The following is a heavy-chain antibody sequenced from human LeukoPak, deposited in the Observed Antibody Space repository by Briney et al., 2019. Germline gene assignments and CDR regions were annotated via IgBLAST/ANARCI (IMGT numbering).Heavy chain of an antibody. CDR3: ARGAALRFLEWLLYAPGYYYMDV. J-gene: IGHJ6*03. CDR2: INPSGGST. Sequence: ASVKVSCKASGYTFTSYYMHWVRQAPGQGLEWMGIINPSGGSTSYAQKFQGRVTMTRDISTSTVYMELSSLRSEGTAVYYCARGAALRFLEWLLYAPGYYYMDVWGKGTTVTVSS. D-gene: IGHD3-3*01. V-gene: IGHV1-46*01. CDR1: GYTFTSYY.